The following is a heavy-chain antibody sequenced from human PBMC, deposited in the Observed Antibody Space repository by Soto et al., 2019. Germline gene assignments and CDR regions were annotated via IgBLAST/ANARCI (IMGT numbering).Heavy chain of an antibody. CDR1: GFTVSSNY. D-gene: IGHD5-12*01. V-gene: IGHV3-48*02. J-gene: IGHJ4*02. Sequence: GGSLRLSCTASGFTVSSNYMSWVRQAPGKGLEWVSYISSSSSTIYYADSVKGRLTISRDNAKNSLYLQMNSLRDEDTAVYYCAREGYPFDYWGQGTLVTVSS. CDR3: AREGYPFDY. CDR2: ISSSSSTI.